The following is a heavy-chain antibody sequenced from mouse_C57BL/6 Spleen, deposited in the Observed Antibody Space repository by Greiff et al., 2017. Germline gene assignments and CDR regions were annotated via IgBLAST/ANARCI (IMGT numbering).Heavy chain of an antibody. D-gene: IGHD2-4*01. CDR1: GYTFTSYW. J-gene: IGHJ2*01. Sequence: QVQLQQPGAELVMPGASVKLSCKASGYTFTSYWMHWVKQRPGQGLEWIGEIDPSDSYTNYNQKFKGKSTLTVDKSSSTAYMQLSSLTSEDSAVYYCARRRTKFYYDYDDWGQGTTLTVSS. CDR2: IDPSDSYT. V-gene: IGHV1-69*01. CDR3: ARRRTKFYYDYDD.